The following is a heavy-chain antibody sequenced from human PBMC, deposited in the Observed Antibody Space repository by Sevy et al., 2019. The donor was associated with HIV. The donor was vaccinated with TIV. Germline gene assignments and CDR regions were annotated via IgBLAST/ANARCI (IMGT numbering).Heavy chain of an antibody. CDR2: MNWKVDNT. J-gene: IGHJ3*01. D-gene: IGHD3-22*01. Sequence: GGSLRLSCAGSGFTFSDYAMSWVRQRPGQGLEWVSSMNWKVDNTGYADSLKGRFTISRDKAKNSPYLDIESLRVEDTALYYCARNTYYYDTTGYGAFDLWGQGTLVTVSS. V-gene: IGHV3-20*04. CDR1: GFTFSDYA. CDR3: ARNTYYYDTTGYGAFDL.